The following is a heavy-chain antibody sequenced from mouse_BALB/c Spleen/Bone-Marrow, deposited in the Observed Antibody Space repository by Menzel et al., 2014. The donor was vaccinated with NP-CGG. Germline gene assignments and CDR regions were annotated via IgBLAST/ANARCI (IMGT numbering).Heavy chain of an antibody. J-gene: IGHJ3*01. D-gene: IGHD3-3*01. V-gene: IGHV1S81*02. Sequence: QVQLKQSGAELVKPGASVKLSCKSSGYTFTSYYMYWVKQRPGQGLEWIGGINPSNGGTNFNEKFKSKATLTVDKSSSTAYMQLCSLTSEDSAVYYCTREGTFFAYWGQGTLVTVSA. CDR2: INPSNGGT. CDR3: TREGTFFAY. CDR1: GYTFTSYY.